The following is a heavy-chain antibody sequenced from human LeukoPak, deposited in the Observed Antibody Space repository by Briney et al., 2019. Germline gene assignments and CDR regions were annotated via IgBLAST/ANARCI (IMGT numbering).Heavy chain of an antibody. Sequence: GASVKVSCRASGQTLTTYGISWVRQAPGQGLEWMGWISASNGNTKYSHKVQGRVAMTTDTSTNPAFLELNSLSCDDTAVYYCARGWELHDWGQGTLVTVSS. CDR3: ARGWELHD. D-gene: IGHD1-26*01. CDR2: ISASNGNT. CDR1: GQTLTTYG. V-gene: IGHV1-18*01. J-gene: IGHJ4*02.